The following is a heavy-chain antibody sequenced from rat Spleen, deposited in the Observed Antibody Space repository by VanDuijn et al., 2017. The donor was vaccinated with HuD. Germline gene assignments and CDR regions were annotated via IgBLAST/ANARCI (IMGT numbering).Heavy chain of an antibody. Sequence: EVQLVESGGGLVQPGRSLKISCAASGFTFSDYYMAWVRQAPTKGLEWLATISYDGSSTYYRDSVKGRFTISRNNVKGTLYLQMDSLRSEDTATYFCTRRGFLSDWYFDFWGPGTMVTVSS. J-gene: IGHJ1*01. CDR3: TRRGFLSDWYFDF. CDR2: ISYDGSST. CDR1: GFTFSDYY. V-gene: IGHV5-7*01. D-gene: IGHD4-4*01.